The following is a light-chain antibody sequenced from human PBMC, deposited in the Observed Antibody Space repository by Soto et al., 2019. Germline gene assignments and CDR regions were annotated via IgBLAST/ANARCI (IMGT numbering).Light chain of an antibody. CDR2: GAS. Sequence: EIVMTQSPATLSVSPGERATLSCRASQSVSSNLAWYQQKPGQGPRLLIYGASTRATGIPARFSGSGSGTEFTLTSSSLQSEDVAVYYCQQYNNWPGTFGQGTKVEIK. CDR3: QQYNNWPGT. J-gene: IGKJ1*01. CDR1: QSVSSN. V-gene: IGKV3-15*01.